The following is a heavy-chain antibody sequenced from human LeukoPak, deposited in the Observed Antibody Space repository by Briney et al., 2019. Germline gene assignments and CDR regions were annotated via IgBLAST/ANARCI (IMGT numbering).Heavy chain of an antibody. D-gene: IGHD3-22*01. V-gene: IGHV4-34*01. CDR2: INHSGST. J-gene: IGHJ4*02. CDR3: ARDRFRDSSGLFDY. Sequence: SETLSPTCAVYGGSFSGYYWSWIRQPPGKGLEWIGEINHSGSTNYNPSLKSRVTISVDTSKNQFSLKLSSVTAADTAVYYCARDRFRDSSGLFDYWGQGTLVTVSS. CDR1: GGSFSGYY.